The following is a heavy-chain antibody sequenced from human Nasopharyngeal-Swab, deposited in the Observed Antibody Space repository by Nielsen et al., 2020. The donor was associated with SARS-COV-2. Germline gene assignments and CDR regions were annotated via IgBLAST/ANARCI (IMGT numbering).Heavy chain of an antibody. Sequence: WVRQAPGQGLKWMGGIIPILGIANYAQKFQGRVTITADKSTSTAYMELSSLRSEDTAVYYCARGGADDILTGPYYYYYYYMDVWGKGTTVTVSS. CDR3: ARGGADDILTGPYYYYYYYMDV. J-gene: IGHJ6*03. CDR2: IIPILGIA. V-gene: IGHV1-69*10. D-gene: IGHD3-9*01.